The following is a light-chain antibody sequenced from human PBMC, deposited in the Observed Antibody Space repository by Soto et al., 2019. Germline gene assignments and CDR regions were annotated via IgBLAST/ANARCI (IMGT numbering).Light chain of an antibody. CDR1: QTMRSSY. V-gene: IGKV3-20*01. CDR2: GAA. CDR3: QQFWGPLPWT. J-gene: IGKJ1*01. Sequence: LTQSPVTLSLTQRERAIISCRASQTMRSSYLAWYQQIPGQAPRLLIFGAASRATGIPDRFSGSGSGTDFTLTISRLEPEDFGVYYCQQFWGPLPWTFSQGTMVDI.